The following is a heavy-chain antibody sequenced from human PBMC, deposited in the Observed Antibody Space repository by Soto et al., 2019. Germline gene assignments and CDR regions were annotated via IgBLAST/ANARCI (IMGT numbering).Heavy chain of an antibody. CDR3: ARDGVYCSGGSCYSDYYYYYMDV. D-gene: IGHD2-15*01. V-gene: IGHV1-3*01. J-gene: IGHJ6*03. CDR1: GYTFTSYA. Sequence: ASVKVSCKASGYTFTSYAMHWVRQAPGQRLEWMGWINAGNGNTKYSQKFQGRVTITRDTSASTAYMELSSLRSEDTAVYYCARDGVYCSGGSCYSDYYYYYMDVWGKGTTVTVSS. CDR2: INAGNGNT.